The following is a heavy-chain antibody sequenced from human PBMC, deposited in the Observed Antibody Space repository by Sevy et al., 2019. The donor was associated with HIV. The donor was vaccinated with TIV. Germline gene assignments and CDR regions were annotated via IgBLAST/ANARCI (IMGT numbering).Heavy chain of an antibody. J-gene: IGHJ4*02. D-gene: IGHD3-10*01. CDR3: AREDAAALVRGNFDY. V-gene: IGHV6-1*01. CDR2: TYYRSKWYA. Sequence: SQTLSLTCAISGDSVSSKSAAWNWIRQYPSRGLESLGKTYYRSKWYADYAVSVKSRITINPDTSKNQFSLHLNSVTPEDTAVYYCAREDAAALVRGNFDYWGQGILVTVSS. CDR1: GDSVSSKSAA.